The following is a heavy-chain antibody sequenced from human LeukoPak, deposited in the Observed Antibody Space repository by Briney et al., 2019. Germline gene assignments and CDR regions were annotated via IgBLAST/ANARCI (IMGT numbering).Heavy chain of an antibody. CDR2: IRQDGGKK. CDR1: GFTFSSYW. D-gene: IGHD3-10*01. CDR3: ARYYYASAFDY. Sequence: GGSLRLSCTASGFTFSSYWMTWVRQTPEKGLEWVANIRQDGGKKDYVASVKGRFTISRDNAKNSLYLQMNSLRAEDTAVYYCARYYYASAFDYWGQGTLVTVS. V-gene: IGHV3-7*01. J-gene: IGHJ4*02.